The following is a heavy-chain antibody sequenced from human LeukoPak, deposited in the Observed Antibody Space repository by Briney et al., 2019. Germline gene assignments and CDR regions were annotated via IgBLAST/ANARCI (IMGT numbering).Heavy chain of an antibody. Sequence: PSQTLSLTCTVSGGSISSGSYYWSWIRQPAGKGLEWIGRIYTSGSTNYNPSLKSRVTISVDTSKNQFSLKLSSVTAADTAVYYCARSKGYSGYDRYWFDPWGQGTLVTVSS. D-gene: IGHD5-12*01. V-gene: IGHV4-61*02. CDR1: GGSISSGSYY. CDR2: IYTSGST. J-gene: IGHJ5*02. CDR3: ARSKGYSGYDRYWFDP.